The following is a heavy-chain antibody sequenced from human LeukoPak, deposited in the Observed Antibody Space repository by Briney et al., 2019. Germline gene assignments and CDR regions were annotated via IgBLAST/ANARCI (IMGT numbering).Heavy chain of an antibody. V-gene: IGHV3-43*02. J-gene: IGHJ6*02. CDR3: AKVLTYCSSTSCPPDGMDV. D-gene: IGHD2-2*01. Sequence: PGGSLRLSCAASGFTFDDYAMHWVRQAPGKGLEWVSLISGDGGSTYYADSVKGRFTISRDNSKNSLYLQMNSPRTEDTALYYCAKVLTYCSSTSCPPDGMDVWGQGTTVTVSS. CDR1: GFTFDDYA. CDR2: ISGDGGST.